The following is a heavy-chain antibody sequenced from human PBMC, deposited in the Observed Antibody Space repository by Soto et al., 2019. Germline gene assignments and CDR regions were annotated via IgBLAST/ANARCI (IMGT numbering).Heavy chain of an antibody. CDR2: ISSSSSYI. Sequence: GSLRLSCAGSGFTFSSYSITWVRQAPGKGLEWVSSISSSSSYIYYADSVKGRFTISRDNAKNSLYLQMNSLRAEDTAVYYCAKDKSITMIVVVISYFDYWGQGT. CDR3: AKDKSITMIVVVISYFDY. CDR1: GFTFSSYS. J-gene: IGHJ4*02. D-gene: IGHD3-22*01. V-gene: IGHV3-21*01.